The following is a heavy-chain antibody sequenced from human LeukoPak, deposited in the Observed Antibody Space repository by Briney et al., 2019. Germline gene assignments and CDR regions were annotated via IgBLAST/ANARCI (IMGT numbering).Heavy chain of an antibody. D-gene: IGHD4-17*01. CDR1: GFPFSTHS. CDR3: ARVIGSYGDSAY. J-gene: IGHJ4*02. V-gene: IGHV3-48*04. Sequence: GGSLRLSCAASGFPFSTHSLNWVRQAPGKGLEWISYITSSSSSTHYADSVKGRFTISRDNAKNSLYLQMNSLRAEDTAVYYCARVIGSYGDSAYWGQGTLVTVSS. CDR2: ITSSSSST.